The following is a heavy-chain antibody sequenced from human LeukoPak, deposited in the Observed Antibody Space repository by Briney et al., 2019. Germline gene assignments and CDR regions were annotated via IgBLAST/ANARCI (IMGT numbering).Heavy chain of an antibody. J-gene: IGHJ4*02. D-gene: IGHD3-22*01. CDR1: RFTFSSYG. V-gene: IGHV3-30*02. CDR3: AKDLLTGHYYDSSGYYPSFHF. CDR2: IRYDGTNK. Sequence: PGGSLRLSCAASRFTFSSYGMHWVRQAPGKGLEWVAFIRYDGTNKYYADSVKGRFTMSRDNSKNTLYLQMNSLRAEDTAVYYCAKDLLTGHYYDSSGYYPSFHFWGQGTLVTVPS.